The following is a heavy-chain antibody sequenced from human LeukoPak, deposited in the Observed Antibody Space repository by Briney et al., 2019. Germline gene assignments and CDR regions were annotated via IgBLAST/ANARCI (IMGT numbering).Heavy chain of an antibody. CDR1: GGSFSGYY. CDR3: ARGRRAVAGIDY. Sequence: SETLSLTCAVYGGSFSGYYWSWIRQPPGKGLEWIGEINHSGSTNYNPSLKSRVTISVDTSENQFSLKLSSVTAADTAVYYCARGRRAVAGIDYWGQGTLVTVSS. J-gene: IGHJ4*02. V-gene: IGHV4-34*01. CDR2: INHSGST. D-gene: IGHD6-19*01.